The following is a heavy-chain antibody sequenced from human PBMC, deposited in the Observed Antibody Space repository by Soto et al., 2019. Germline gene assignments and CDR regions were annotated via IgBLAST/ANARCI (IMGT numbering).Heavy chain of an antibody. Sequence: SETLSLTCTVSGGSISSGGYYWSWIRQHPGKGLEWIGCIYYSGSTYYNPSLKSRVTISVDTSKNQFSLKLSSVTAADTAVYYCARHSQLSYDSSGYYRPENYFDYWGQGTLVTVSS. V-gene: IGHV4-31*03. CDR1: GGSISSGGYY. CDR3: ARHSQLSYDSSGYYRPENYFDY. J-gene: IGHJ4*02. CDR2: IYYSGST. D-gene: IGHD3-22*01.